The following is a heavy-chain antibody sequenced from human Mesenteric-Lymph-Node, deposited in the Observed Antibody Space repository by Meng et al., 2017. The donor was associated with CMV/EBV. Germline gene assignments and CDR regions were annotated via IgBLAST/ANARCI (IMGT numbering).Heavy chain of an antibody. D-gene: IGHD5-12*01. J-gene: IGHJ4*02. Sequence: LSLTCAASGFSFSDYAMQWVRQAPGKGLEWVAVISNDGRYKHYADSVKGRFPISRDNSKNTLYLQMYSLSADDTAIYYCSSGGYDYVVFPAVLFDYWGQGTLVTVSS. CDR2: ISNDGRYK. V-gene: IGHV3-30*04. CDR3: SSGGYDYVVFPAVLFDY. CDR1: GFSFSDYA.